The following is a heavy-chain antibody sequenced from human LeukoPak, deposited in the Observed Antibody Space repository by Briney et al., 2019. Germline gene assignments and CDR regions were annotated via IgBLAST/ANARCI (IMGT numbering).Heavy chain of an antibody. D-gene: IGHD6-13*01. V-gene: IGHV1-18*01. CDR1: GYTFTSYG. Sequence: ASVKVSCKASGYTFTSYGISWVRQAPGQGLEWMGWISAYNGNTNYAQKLQGRVTMTTDISTSTAYMELRSLRSDDTAVYYCARDQVSIAAAGTYYYYGMDVWGQGTTVTVSS. CDR3: ARDQVSIAAAGTYYYYGMDV. CDR2: ISAYNGNT. J-gene: IGHJ6*02.